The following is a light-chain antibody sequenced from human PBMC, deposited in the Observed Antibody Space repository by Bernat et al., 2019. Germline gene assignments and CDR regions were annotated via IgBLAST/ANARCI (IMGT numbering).Light chain of an antibody. J-gene: IGLJ3*02. V-gene: IGLV2-14*01. Sequence: QSALTQPASVSGSPGQSITISCTGTSSDVGGYNYVSWYQQHPGKAPKLMIYDVSNRPSGVSNRFSGSKSGNTASLTISALQAEDEADYYCSSYTSGSTLVVFGGGTKLTVI. CDR1: SSDVGGYNY. CDR2: DVS. CDR3: SSYTSGSTLVV.